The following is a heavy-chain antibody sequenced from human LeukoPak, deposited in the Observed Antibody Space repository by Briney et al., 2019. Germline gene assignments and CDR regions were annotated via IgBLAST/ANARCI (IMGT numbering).Heavy chain of an antibody. CDR2: IKTKTDGGTT. CDR3: TTDPYYYDSSGTDR. Sequence: GGSLRLSCAASGFTFNGYYMSWIRQAPGKGLEWVGRIKTKTDGGTTDYAAPVKGRFTISRDDSKNTLYLQMNSLKTEDTAVYYCTTDPYYYDSSGTDRGGQGTLVTVSS. V-gene: IGHV3-15*01. J-gene: IGHJ4*02. D-gene: IGHD3-22*01. CDR1: GFTFNGYY.